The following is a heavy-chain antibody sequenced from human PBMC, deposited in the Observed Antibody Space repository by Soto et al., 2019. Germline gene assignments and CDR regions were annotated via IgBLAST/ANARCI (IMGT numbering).Heavy chain of an antibody. J-gene: IGHJ4*02. CDR1: VFDFVDYY. CDR2: IDSGDGTT. CDR3: VRPYYSSSWFPFDR. V-gene: IGHV3-11*01. Sequence: GGSLRLSCTGSVFDFVDYYMSWIRQAPGKGLEWVSYIDSGDGTTYYTDSVKGRFTISRDNAKKTVYLQMSSLRVEDTALYYCVRPYYSSSWFPFDRWGQGTLVTVSS. D-gene: IGHD6-13*01.